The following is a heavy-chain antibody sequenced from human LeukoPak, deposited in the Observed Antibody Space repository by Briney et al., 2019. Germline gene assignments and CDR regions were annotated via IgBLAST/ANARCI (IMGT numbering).Heavy chain of an antibody. CDR3: AKGGGDYLIYYGMDV. CDR1: GFTFSSYA. J-gene: IGHJ6*02. CDR2: VSGSGGST. Sequence: GGSLRLSCAASGFTFSSYAISWARQAPGKGLEWVSGVSGSGGSTYYADSVKGRFTISRDNSKNTLYLQMNTLRAEDTAVYYCAKGGGDYLIYYGMDVWGQGATVTVSS. V-gene: IGHV3-23*01. D-gene: IGHD4-17*01.